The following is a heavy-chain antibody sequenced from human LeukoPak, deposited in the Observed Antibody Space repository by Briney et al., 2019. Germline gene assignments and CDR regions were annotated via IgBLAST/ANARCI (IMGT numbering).Heavy chain of an antibody. Sequence: PGGSLRLSCAASGFTVSSNHMSWVRQAPGKGLEWVSVIYSGGSTYYADSVKGRFTISRDNSKNTLYLQMNSLRAEDTAVYYCARHLVRYYYMDVWGKGTTVTVSS. J-gene: IGHJ6*03. D-gene: IGHD6-6*01. V-gene: IGHV3-53*01. CDR3: ARHLVRYYYMDV. CDR1: GFTVSSNH. CDR2: IYSGGST.